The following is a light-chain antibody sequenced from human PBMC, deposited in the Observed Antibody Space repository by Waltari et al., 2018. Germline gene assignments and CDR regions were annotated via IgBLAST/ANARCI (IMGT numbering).Light chain of an antibody. J-gene: IGKJ2*01. V-gene: IGKV3-15*01. CDR1: QSISSN. CDR2: GAY. CDR3: HQYNNRPPYT. Sequence: DIVMTQSPATLSVSPGERVTLSCRASQSISSNLAWYQQGPGQAPKLLIYGAYNRATGIPARFSGSGSGTEFTLTITSLQSEDIAVYYCHQYNNRPPYTFGQGTKLEIK.